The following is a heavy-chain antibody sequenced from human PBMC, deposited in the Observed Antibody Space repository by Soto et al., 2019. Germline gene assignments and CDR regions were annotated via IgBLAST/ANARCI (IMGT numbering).Heavy chain of an antibody. Sequence: GESLKISCKGAGYSFTSYWIGWVRQMPGKGLEWMGIIYPGDSDTRYSPSFQGQVTISADKSISTAYLQWSSLKASDTAMYYCARHVGCSSTSCYYYMDVWGKGTTVTVSS. CDR3: ARHVGCSSTSCYYYMDV. CDR2: IYPGDSDT. D-gene: IGHD2-2*01. J-gene: IGHJ6*03. V-gene: IGHV5-51*01. CDR1: GYSFTSYW.